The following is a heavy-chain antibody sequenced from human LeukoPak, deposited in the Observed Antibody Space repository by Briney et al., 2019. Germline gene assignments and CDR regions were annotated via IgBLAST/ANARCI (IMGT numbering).Heavy chain of an antibody. V-gene: IGHV3-30*04. D-gene: IGHD6-19*01. CDR2: ISYDGSNK. J-gene: IGHJ4*02. Sequence: GRSLRLSCAASGFTFSSYAMHWVRQAPGKGLGWVAVISYDGSNKYYADSVKGRFTISRDNSKNTLHLQMNSLRAEDTAVYYCARDSGWYYFDYWGQGTLVTVSS. CDR1: GFTFSSYA. CDR3: ARDSGWYYFDY.